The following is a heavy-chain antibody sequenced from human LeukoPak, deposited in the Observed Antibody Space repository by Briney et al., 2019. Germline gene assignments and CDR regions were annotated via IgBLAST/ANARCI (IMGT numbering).Heavy chain of an antibody. D-gene: IGHD2-15*01. CDR2: ISGSGGST. V-gene: IGHV3-23*01. CDR3: VRALTWGYYRGYSTG. J-gene: IGHJ1*01. CDR1: GFTFSSYA. Sequence: GGSLRLSCAASGFTFSSYAMSWVRQAPGKGLEWVSAISGSGGSTNYADSVKGRFTISRDNSKNTLYLQMNSLRAEDTAVYYCVRALTWGYYRGYSTGGGQGTLVTLSA.